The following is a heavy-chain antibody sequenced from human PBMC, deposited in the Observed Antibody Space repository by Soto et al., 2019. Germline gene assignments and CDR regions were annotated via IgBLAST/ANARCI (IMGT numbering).Heavy chain of an antibody. V-gene: IGHV3-21*01. Sequence: GGSLRLACEASGFSFSTYSMHWVRQAPGKGLEWVSSIGRRSDIYYADSVKGRFTISRDNAKNSVSLQMDSLRDEDTAVYYCAREETAWPLAYGLDVWGQGTTVTVSS. CDR3: AREETAWPLAYGLDV. CDR2: IGRRSDI. J-gene: IGHJ6*02. D-gene: IGHD2-21*02. CDR1: GFSFSTYS.